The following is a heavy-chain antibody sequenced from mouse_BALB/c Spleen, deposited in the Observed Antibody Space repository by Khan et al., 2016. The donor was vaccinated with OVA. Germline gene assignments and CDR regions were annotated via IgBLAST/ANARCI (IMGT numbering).Heavy chain of an antibody. CDR1: GFPFSSFG. CDR2: ISSGSYNI. CDR3: ASSRYGAWFAY. D-gene: IGHD2-14*01. V-gene: IGHV5-17*02. J-gene: IGHJ3*01. Sequence: EVQLVESGGGLVQPGGSRKLSCAASGFPFSSFGMHWVRQAPAKGLEWVAYISSGSYNIYYAHKVKGRFTISRDNPKNTLLLQMTSLRSEDTAMYYCASSRYGAWFAYWGQGTLVTVSA.